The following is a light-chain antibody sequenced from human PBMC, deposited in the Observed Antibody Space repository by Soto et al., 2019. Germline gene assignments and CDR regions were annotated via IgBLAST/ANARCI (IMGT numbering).Light chain of an antibody. CDR2: VNN. J-gene: IGLJ2*01. CDR1: SSNIGAGYG. CDR3: QSYDSSLSGSV. Sequence: QPVLTQPPSVSGALGQRVTISCTGSSSNIGAGYGVHWYQQLPGTVPKLLIYVNNNRPSGVPDRFSGSKSGTSASLAITGLQAEDEADYYCQSYDSSLSGSVFGGGTQLTVL. V-gene: IGLV1-40*01.